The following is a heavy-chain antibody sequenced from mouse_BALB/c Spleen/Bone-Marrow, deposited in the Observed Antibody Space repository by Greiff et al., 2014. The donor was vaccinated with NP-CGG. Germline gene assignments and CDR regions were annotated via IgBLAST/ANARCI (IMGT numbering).Heavy chain of an antibody. CDR2: IDPANGNT. Sequence: EVQLQESGAELVKPGASVKLSCTASGFNIKDTYMHWVKQRPEQGLEWIGRIDPANGNTKYDPKFQGKATITADTSSNTAYLQLSSLTSEDTAVYYCAGNGYYVYYYAMDYWGQGTSVTVSS. V-gene: IGHV14-3*02. J-gene: IGHJ4*01. CDR3: AGNGYYVYYYAMDY. CDR1: GFNIKDTY. D-gene: IGHD2-3*01.